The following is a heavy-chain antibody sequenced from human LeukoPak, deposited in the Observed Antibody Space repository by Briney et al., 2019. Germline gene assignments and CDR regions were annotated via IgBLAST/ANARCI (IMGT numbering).Heavy chain of an antibody. CDR2: INPSGGSI. CDR3: ASTSDCSTTSCPNAFDY. D-gene: IGHD2-2*01. J-gene: IGHJ4*02. CDR1: GYTFTSYY. V-gene: IGHV1-46*01. Sequence: GASVKVSCKASGYTFTSYYMHWVRQAPGQGLEWMGIINPSGGSISYAQKFQGRVTITADKSTYTAYLELSSLRSEDTAVYYCASTSDCSTTSCPNAFDYWGQGTLVTVSS.